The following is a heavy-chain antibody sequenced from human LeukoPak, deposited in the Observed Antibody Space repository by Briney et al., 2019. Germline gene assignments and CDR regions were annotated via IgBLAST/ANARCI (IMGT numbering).Heavy chain of an antibody. CDR3: TRVGYIDEGIDY. CDR1: GFSFSSYW. J-gene: IGHJ4*02. V-gene: IGHV3-7*04. D-gene: IGHD5-24*01. CDR2: IKQDGSKK. Sequence: GGFLRLSCVASGFSFSSYWMTWVRQAPGKGLEWVANIKQDGSKKSYVDSVKGRFTISRDNAKNSLYLQMNSLRGEDTAIYYCTRVGYIDEGIDYWGQGTLVTVSS.